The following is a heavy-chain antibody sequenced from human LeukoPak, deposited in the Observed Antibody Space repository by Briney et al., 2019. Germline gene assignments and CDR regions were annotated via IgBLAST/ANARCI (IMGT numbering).Heavy chain of an antibody. CDR3: ASSIFGVVTDWYFDL. CDR2: IIPILGIA. CDR1: GGTFSSYT. V-gene: IGHV1-69*02. D-gene: IGHD3-3*01. Sequence: GASVKVSCKASGGTFSSYTISWVRQAPGQGLEWMGRIIPILGIANYAQKFQGRVTITADKSTSTAYMELSSLRSEDTAVYYCASSIFGVVTDWYFDLWGRGKLVTVSS. J-gene: IGHJ2*01.